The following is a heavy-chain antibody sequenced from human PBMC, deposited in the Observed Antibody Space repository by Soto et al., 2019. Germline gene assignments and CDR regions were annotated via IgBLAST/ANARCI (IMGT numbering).Heavy chain of an antibody. CDR1: AYSFTSYW. J-gene: IGHJ6*02. Sequence: PGESLKISCKGSAYSFTSYWIGWVRQMPGKGLEWMGIIYPGDSDTRYSPSFQGQVTISADTSISTAYLQWSSLKASDTAMYYCARTAAAGKNHGGMDFWGPGLTVTVS. D-gene: IGHD6-13*01. CDR2: IYPGDSDT. V-gene: IGHV5-51*01. CDR3: ARTAAAGKNHGGMDF.